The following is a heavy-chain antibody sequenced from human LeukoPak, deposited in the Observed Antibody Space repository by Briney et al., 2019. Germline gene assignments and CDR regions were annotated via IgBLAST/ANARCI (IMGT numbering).Heavy chain of an antibody. CDR1: GFTFSSYS. J-gene: IGHJ5*02. CDR2: ITSSSSYI. V-gene: IGHV3-21*01. D-gene: IGHD3-10*01. Sequence: PGRSLRLSCAASGFTFSSYSMNWVRHAPGKGLEWVSSITSSSSYITYPDSVKGRFTISRHNAKNSLYLQMNSLRAEDTAVYYCARGRRSTMVRGAPRFDPWGQGTLVTVSS. CDR3: ARGRRSTMVRGAPRFDP.